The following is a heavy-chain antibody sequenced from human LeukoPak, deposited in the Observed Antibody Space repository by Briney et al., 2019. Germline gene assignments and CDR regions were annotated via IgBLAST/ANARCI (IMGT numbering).Heavy chain of an antibody. CDR1: GYTFTDYY. J-gene: IGHJ4*02. V-gene: IGHV1-2*06. CDR2: INPNSGGT. CDR3: ARSPSGWYGDY. D-gene: IGHD6-19*01. Sequence: ASVKVSCKASGYTFTDYYIHWVRQAPGQGLEWMGRINPNSGGTSSARKFQGRVTVTRDTSISTVYMELSRLTPDDTAMYYCARSPSGWYGDYWGQGTLVTVSS.